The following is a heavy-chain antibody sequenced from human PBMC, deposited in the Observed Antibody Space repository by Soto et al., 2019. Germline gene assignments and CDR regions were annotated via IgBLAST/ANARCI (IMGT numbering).Heavy chain of an antibody. CDR1: GYTFTRSG. CDR3: AREGVAPYYYYGMDV. D-gene: IGHD5-12*01. V-gene: IGHV1-18*01. J-gene: IGHJ6*02. CDR2: ISTYNGDT. Sequence: ASVKVSCKASGYTFTRSGTSWVRQAPGQGLEWMGWISTYNGDTNYAQTFQGRVTMTTDTSTSTVHMEVRSLRSDDTAVYYCAREGVAPYYYYGMDVSGQGTPVTVSS.